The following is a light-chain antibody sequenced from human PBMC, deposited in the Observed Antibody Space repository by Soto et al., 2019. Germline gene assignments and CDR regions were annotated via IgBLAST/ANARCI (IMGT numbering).Light chain of an antibody. J-gene: IGKJ5*01. V-gene: IGKV3-15*01. Sequence: EIVMTQSPATLSVSPGERVTLSCRASESLSTYLAWYQQKPGQAPRLLIYGASTKATGIPARFSGGGSATDFTLTISSLQSEDFAVYYCQSYNDWPFTFGQGTRLEIK. CDR2: GAS. CDR3: QSYNDWPFT. CDR1: ESLSTY.